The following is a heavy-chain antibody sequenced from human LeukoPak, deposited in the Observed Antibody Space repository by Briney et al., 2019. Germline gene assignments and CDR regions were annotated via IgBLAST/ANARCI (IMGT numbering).Heavy chain of an antibody. CDR1: GGTFSSYA. D-gene: IGHD4-17*01. CDR3: ARDPYGDYGL. V-gene: IGHV1-69*13. Sequence: GASVKVSFKASGGTFSSYAISWVRQAPGQGLEWMGGIIPIFGTANYAQKFQGRVTITADESTSTAYMELSSLRSEDTAVYYCARDPYGDYGLWGQGTLVTVSS. J-gene: IGHJ4*02. CDR2: IIPIFGTA.